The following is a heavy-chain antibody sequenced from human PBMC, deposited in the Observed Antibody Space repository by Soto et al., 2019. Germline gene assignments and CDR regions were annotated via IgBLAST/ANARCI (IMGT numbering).Heavy chain of an antibody. CDR2: IKSKTDGGTT. CDR1: GFTFSNAW. V-gene: IGHV3-15*07. D-gene: IGHD3-10*01. J-gene: IGHJ3*02. Sequence: GGSLRLSCAASGFTFSNAWMNWVRQAPGKGLEWVGRIKSKTDGGTTDYAAPVKGRFTISRDDSKNTLYLQMNSLKTEDTAVYYCTTALWFGELLYYAFDIWGQGTMVTVSS. CDR3: TTALWFGELLYYAFDI.